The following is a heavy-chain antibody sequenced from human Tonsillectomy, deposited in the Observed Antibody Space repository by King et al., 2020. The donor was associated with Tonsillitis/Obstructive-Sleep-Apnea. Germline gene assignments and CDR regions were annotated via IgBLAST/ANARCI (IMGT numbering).Heavy chain of an antibody. Sequence: VQLAESGAEVKKPGESLRISCKGSGYSFTSYWISWVRQMPGKGLEWMGRIDPSDSYTNYSPSFQGHVTISADKSISTAYLQWSSLKASDTAMYYCATYPTGTNDAFDIWGQGTMVTVSS. V-gene: IGHV5-10-1*01. J-gene: IGHJ3*02. D-gene: IGHD1-1*01. CDR2: IDPSDSYT. CDR1: GYSFTSYW. CDR3: ATYPTGTNDAFDI.